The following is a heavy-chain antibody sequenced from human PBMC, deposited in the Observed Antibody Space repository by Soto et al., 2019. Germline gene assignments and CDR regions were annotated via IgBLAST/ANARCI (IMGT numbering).Heavy chain of an antibody. V-gene: IGHV4-39*01. Sequence: PSETLSLTCTVSGGSISSSSYYWGWIRQPPGKGLEWIGSIYYSGSTYYNPSLKSRVTISVDTSKNQFSLKLSSVTAADTAVYYCARQEGVLRYFDWLPLRWGQGTLVTVSS. CDR1: GGSISSSSYY. CDR2: IYYSGST. J-gene: IGHJ4*02. CDR3: ARQEGVLRYFDWLPLR. D-gene: IGHD3-9*01.